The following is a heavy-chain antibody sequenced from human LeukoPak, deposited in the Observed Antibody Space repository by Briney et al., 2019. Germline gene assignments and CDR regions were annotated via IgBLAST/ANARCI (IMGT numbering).Heavy chain of an antibody. V-gene: IGHV1-2*02. D-gene: IGHD6-19*01. CDR1: GYTFTGYY. J-gene: IGHJ4*02. CDR3: ARPIVSSGWYYFDY. Sequence: ASVKVSCKASGYTFTGYYMHWVRQAPGQGLEWMGWINPNSGGTNYAQKFQGRVTMTRDTSISTAYMELSRLRSDDTAVYYCARPIVSSGWYYFDYWGQGTLVTVSS. CDR2: INPNSGGT.